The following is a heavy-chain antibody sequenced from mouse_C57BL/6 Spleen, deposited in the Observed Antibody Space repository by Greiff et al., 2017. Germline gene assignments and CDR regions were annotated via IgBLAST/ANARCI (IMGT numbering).Heavy chain of an antibody. V-gene: IGHV5-17*01. J-gene: IGHJ4*01. D-gene: IGHD2-4*01. Sequence: EVQRVESGGGLVKPGGSLKLSCAASGFTFSDYGMHWVRQAPETGLEWVAYISSGSSTIYYADTVKGRFTISRDNAKNTLFLQMTSLRSEDTAMYYCDLIYYDYDIMDYWGQGTSVTVSS. CDR1: GFTFSDYG. CDR3: DLIYYDYDIMDY. CDR2: ISSGSSTI.